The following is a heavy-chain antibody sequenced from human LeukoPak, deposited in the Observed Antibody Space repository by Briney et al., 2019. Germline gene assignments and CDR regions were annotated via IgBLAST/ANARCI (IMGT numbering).Heavy chain of an antibody. CDR2: INHSGST. V-gene: IGHV4-34*01. Sequence: PSETLSLTCAVYGGSFSGYYWSWIRQPPGKGLEWIGEINHSGSTNYNPSLKSRVTISVDTSKNQLSLKLSSVTAADTAVYYCARMRSGYDAFDYWGQGTLVTVSS. J-gene: IGHJ4*02. CDR3: ARMRSGYDAFDY. D-gene: IGHD5-12*01. CDR1: GGSFSGYY.